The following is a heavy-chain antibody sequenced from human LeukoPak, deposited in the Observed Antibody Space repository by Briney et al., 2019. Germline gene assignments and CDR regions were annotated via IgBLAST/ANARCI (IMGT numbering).Heavy chain of an antibody. J-gene: IGHJ6*02. D-gene: IGHD2-2*01. Sequence: GGSLRLSCAASGFTFTNYWMSWVRQAPAKGLEWVANIKYDGREKWYVDSVKGRFTISRDNAKNSFFLQMNSLRAEDTAVYYCARFRGGYCSSTSCYGAPSRYYYGMDVWGQGTTVTVSS. CDR3: ARFRGGYCSSTSCYGAPSRYYYGMDV. V-gene: IGHV3-7*01. CDR2: IKYDGREK. CDR1: GFTFTNYW.